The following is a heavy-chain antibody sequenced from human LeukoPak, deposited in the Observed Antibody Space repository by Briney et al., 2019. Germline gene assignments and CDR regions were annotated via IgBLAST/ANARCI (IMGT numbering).Heavy chain of an antibody. Sequence: PGGSLRLSCAASGFTFSSYWIHWVRQAPGKGLVWVSRIKFDGSSTNYADSVKGRFTISRDNAKNTLYLQMSSLTAEDTAVYYCARGASQRWYVDYWGQGTLVTVSS. D-gene: IGHD4-23*01. CDR3: ARGASQRWYVDY. J-gene: IGHJ4*02. V-gene: IGHV3-74*01. CDR2: IKFDGSST. CDR1: GFTFSSYW.